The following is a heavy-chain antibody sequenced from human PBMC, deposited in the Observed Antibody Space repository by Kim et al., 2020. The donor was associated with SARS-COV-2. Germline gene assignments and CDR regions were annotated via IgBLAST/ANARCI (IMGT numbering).Heavy chain of an antibody. V-gene: IGHV3-7*03. D-gene: IGHD3-22*01. J-gene: IGHJ3*02. CDR3: AGYYDGGGNNDAFDM. Sequence: VDPVKGRFTISRDNAKNSLDLQMSSLRAEDTAVYYCAGYYDGGGNNDAFDMWGQGTMVSVSS.